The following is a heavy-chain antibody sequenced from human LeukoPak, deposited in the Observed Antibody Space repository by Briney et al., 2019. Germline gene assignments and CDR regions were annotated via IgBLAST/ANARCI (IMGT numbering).Heavy chain of an antibody. CDR1: GFTFSSDA. CDR3: AREGALTVTKDAFDI. Sequence: SGGSLRLSCAASGFTFSSDAMSWVRQAPGKGLEWVSYISSSGSTIYYADSVKGRFTISRDNAKNSLYLQMNSLRAEDTAVYYCAREGALTVTKDAFDIWGQGTMVTVSS. V-gene: IGHV3-48*03. J-gene: IGHJ3*02. CDR2: ISSSGSTI. D-gene: IGHD4-17*01.